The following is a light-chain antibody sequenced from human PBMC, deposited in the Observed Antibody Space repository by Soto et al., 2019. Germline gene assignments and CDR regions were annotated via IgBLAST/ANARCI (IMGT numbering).Light chain of an antibody. CDR2: AAS. J-gene: IGKJ4*01. CDR1: QGSSSW. V-gene: IGKV1-12*01. CDR3: QQYYSYPLT. Sequence: DIPMTQSPSSVSASVGDRVTITCRASQGSSSWLAWYQQKPVKAPKLLIYAASILQSGVPSRFSGSGSGTDFTLTISCLQSEDFATYYCQQYYSYPLTFGGGTKV.